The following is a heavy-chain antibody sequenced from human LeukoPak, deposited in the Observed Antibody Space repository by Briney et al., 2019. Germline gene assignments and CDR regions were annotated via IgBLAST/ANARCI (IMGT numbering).Heavy chain of an antibody. Sequence: SVKVSCKASGGTLSSYAISWVRQAPGQGLEWMGGIIPIFGTANYAQKFQGRVTITADKSTSTAYMELSSLRSEDTAVYYCARVRKDTAMVFDYWGQGTLVTVSS. CDR3: ARVRKDTAMVFDY. J-gene: IGHJ4*02. D-gene: IGHD5-18*01. CDR2: IIPIFGTA. CDR1: GGTLSSYA. V-gene: IGHV1-69*06.